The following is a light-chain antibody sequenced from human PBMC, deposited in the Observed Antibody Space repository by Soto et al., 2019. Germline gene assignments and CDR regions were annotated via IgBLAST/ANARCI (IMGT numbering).Light chain of an antibody. CDR3: QQYGSSPFT. Sequence: EIVLTQSPGTLSLSPGERATLSCRVSQSVSSSYLAWYQQKPGQAPRLLIYGASSRATGIPDRFSGSGSGTDFTLTISRRAPEDFAVYYCQQYGSSPFTFGPGTQVDIK. CDR1: QSVSSSY. CDR2: GAS. V-gene: IGKV3-20*01. J-gene: IGKJ3*01.